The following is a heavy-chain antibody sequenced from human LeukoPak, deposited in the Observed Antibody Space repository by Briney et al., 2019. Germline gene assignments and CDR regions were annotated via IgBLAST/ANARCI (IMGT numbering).Heavy chain of an antibody. V-gene: IGHV3-23*01. Sequence: GGSLRLSCAASGFTFRSYAMNWVRQAPGKGLEWVSAISGSGDNTYYADSAKGRFTISRDNSKNTLYLQMNSLRAEDTAVYYCAKVSRGSYYFDYWGPGTLVTVSS. CDR3: AKVSRGSYYFDY. CDR2: ISGSGDNT. CDR1: GFTFRSYA. J-gene: IGHJ4*02. D-gene: IGHD3-10*01.